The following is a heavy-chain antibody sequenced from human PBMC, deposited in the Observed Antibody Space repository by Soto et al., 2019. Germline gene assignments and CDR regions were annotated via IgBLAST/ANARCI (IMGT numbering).Heavy chain of an antibody. D-gene: IGHD3-9*01. CDR3: ARDTPPHFDTLSDYYSYGMDV. V-gene: IGHV3-30-3*01. CDR1: GFTFSSHA. Sequence: QVQLVESGGGVVQPGRSLRLSCAASGFTFSSHAMHLVRQAPGKGLEWVAVISYDGSKKYYADSVKGRFTISRDNSQNTLYLQMNSLRAEDTAVYYCARDTPPHFDTLSDYYSYGMDVWGPGTTVTVSS. CDR2: ISYDGSKK. J-gene: IGHJ6*02.